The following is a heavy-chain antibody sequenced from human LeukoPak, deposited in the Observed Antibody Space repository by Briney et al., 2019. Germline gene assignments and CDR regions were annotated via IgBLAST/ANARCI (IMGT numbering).Heavy chain of an antibody. CDR2: IKHDGSEK. V-gene: IGHV3-7*03. CDR3: ARESPYYYDSSDAFDI. CDR1: GFTLSSYW. D-gene: IGHD3-22*01. Sequence: PGGSLRLSCAASGFTLSSYWMSWVRQAPGKGLEWVANIKHDGSEKYYVDSVKGRFTISRDNAKNSLYLQMNSLRAEDTAVYYCARESPYYYDSSDAFDIWGQGTMVTVSS. J-gene: IGHJ3*02.